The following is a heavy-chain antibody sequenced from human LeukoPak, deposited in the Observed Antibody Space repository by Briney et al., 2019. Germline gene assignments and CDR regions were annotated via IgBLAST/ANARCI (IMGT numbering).Heavy chain of an antibody. D-gene: IGHD3-16*01. CDR3: AKRRGENFFFDL. J-gene: IGHJ4*02. Sequence: GGSLRLSCAASGFTFTNHAMSWVRQGPGKGLQWVSSVSRSGDSTYYADSVKGQFTISRDNSKNTLYLQMNSLRAEDTAVYHCAKRRGENFFFDLWGQGAHVTVSS. CDR2: VSRSGDST. CDR1: GFTFTNHA. V-gene: IGHV3-23*01.